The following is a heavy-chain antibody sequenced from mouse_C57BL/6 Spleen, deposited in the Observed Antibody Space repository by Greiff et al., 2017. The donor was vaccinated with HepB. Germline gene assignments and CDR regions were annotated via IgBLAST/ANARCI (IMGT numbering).Heavy chain of an antibody. Sequence: QVHVKQSGAELVKPGASVKISCKASGYAFSSYWMNWVKQRPGKGLEWIGQIYPGDGDTNYNGKFKGKATLTADKSSSTAYMQLSSLTSEDSAVYFCARHGYYAMDYWGQGTSVTVSS. CDR1: GYAFSSYW. CDR2: IYPGDGDT. J-gene: IGHJ4*01. CDR3: ARHGYYAMDY. V-gene: IGHV1-80*01.